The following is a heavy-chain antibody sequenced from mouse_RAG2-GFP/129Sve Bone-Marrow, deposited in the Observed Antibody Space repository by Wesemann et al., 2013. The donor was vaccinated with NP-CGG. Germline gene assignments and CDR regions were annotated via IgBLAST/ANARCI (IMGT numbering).Heavy chain of an antibody. V-gene: IGHV5-12*01. D-gene: IGHD2-4*01. Sequence: LEWVAYISNGGGSTYYPDTVKGRFTISRDNAKNTLYLQMSRLKSEDTAMYYCARQDYDGYYYAMDYWGQGTSVTVSS. CDR3: ARQDYDGYYYAMDY. CDR2: ISNGGGST. J-gene: IGHJ4*01.